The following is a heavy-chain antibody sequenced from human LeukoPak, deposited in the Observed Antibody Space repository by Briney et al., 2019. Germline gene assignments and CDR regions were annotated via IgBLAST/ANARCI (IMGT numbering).Heavy chain of an antibody. D-gene: IGHD1-26*01. Sequence: SETLSLTCAVHIDSFSNYHWNWIRQTPAKGMEWIGEVNESGGTNNSPSPRSRVILSVDTSKNQFSLKLISVTVADTAIYYCARGQGATVPQVGKNWFDPWGQGTRVTVSS. J-gene: IGHJ5*02. CDR2: VNESGGT. CDR1: IDSFSNYH. CDR3: ARGQGATVPQVGKNWFDP. V-gene: IGHV4-34*01.